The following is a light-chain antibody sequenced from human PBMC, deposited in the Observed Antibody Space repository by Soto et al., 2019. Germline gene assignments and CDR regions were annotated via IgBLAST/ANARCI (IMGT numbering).Light chain of an antibody. J-gene: IGKJ2*01. CDR3: HQYGTSPAT. V-gene: IGKV3-20*01. Sequence: EIVLTQSPGTLSLSPGERATLSCRASQSVSSSYLAWYQQKPGQAPRLLIYGASSRATGIPDRFSGSGSGTDFTLTISRLEPEDFAVYYCHQYGTSPATFGQGTKLESK. CDR2: GAS. CDR1: QSVSSSY.